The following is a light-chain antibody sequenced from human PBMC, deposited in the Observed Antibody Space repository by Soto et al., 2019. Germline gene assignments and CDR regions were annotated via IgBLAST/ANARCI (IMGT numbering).Light chain of an antibody. CDR3: GSCDGALNAWV. V-gene: IGLV1-51*01. Sequence: QSVLTQPPSVSAAPGQHVTISCSGSTSNIGNHYVSWYQQLPGRAPKLLIYDNYKRPSGIPERFSASWSGTSATLGIVGLQPGYEADCYCGSCDGALNAWVFGGGTKVTVL. CDR2: DNY. J-gene: IGLJ3*02. CDR1: TSNIGNHY.